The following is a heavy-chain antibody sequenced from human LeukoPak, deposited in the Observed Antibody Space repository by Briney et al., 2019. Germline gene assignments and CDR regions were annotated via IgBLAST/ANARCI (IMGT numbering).Heavy chain of an antibody. V-gene: IGHV3-30*03. Sequence: GGSLRLSCAASGFTFSSYSMDWVRQAPGKGLEWVAVISYDGSNKYYADSVKGRFTISRDNSKNTLYLQMNSLRAEDTAVYYCARTGGFLDYWGQGTLVTVSS. J-gene: IGHJ4*02. CDR1: GFTFSSYS. D-gene: IGHD3-16*01. CDR3: ARTGGFLDY. CDR2: ISYDGSNK.